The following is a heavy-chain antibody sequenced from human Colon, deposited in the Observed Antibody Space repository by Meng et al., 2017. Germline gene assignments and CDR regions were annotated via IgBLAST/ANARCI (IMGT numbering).Heavy chain of an antibody. D-gene: IGHD1-14*01. J-gene: IGHJ1*01. CDR3: AREKGTGGGDLDA. CDR2: ISAYSGTK. Sequence: QLQLVQSGAAVKEPGASVKGSCNASVYEFSRYSISWVQQAPGQGLELMGWISAYSGTKNYVQKFQDRVTMTTDTYTSKAYMELRSLKSDETAVYYGAREKGTGGGDLDAWGQGTLVTVSS. CDR1: VYEFSRYS. V-gene: IGHV1-18*01.